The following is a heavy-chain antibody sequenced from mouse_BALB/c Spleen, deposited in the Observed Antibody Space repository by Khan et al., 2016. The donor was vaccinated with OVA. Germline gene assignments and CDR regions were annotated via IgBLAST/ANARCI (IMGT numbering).Heavy chain of an antibody. CDR2: IWGDGST. J-gene: IGHJ3*01. CDR3: AIIYYGYDWFTY. D-gene: IGHD2-2*01. V-gene: IGHV2-3*01. CDR1: GLSLTNYG. Sequence: QVQLKESGPGLVAPSQSLSITCTVSGLSLTNYGISWIRQPPGKGLEWLGVIWGDGSTNYHSALISRLSINKDNSKSQVFLKLNSLQTVDTATYYCAIIYYGYDWFTYGGQGTLVTVSA.